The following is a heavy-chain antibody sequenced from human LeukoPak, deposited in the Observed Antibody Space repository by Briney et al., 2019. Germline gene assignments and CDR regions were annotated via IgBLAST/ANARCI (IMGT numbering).Heavy chain of an antibody. Sequence: GASVEVSCKASGHTFSIYAINWMRQAPGQGLEWMGGIIPIFGTANYAQKFQGRVTITADESTSTAYMELSSLRSEDTAVYYCARGEKKYIDSNFDYWGQGTLVIVSS. D-gene: IGHD1-26*01. CDR3: ARGEKKYIDSNFDY. CDR1: GHTFSIYA. CDR2: IIPIFGTA. J-gene: IGHJ4*02. V-gene: IGHV1-69*13.